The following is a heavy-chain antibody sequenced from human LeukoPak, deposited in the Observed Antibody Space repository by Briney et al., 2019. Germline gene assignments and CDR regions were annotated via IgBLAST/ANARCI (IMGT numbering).Heavy chain of an antibody. Sequence: SGGSLRLSCAASGFTVSSNYMSWVRQAAGKGLEWVSIIYRVGSTFYADSVEGRFTISRDSSKNTLYLKMNSLRVEDTAIYYCARDGGNNSWYGMDVWGQGTTVTVSS. CDR3: ARDGGNNSWYGMDV. CDR2: IYRVGST. CDR1: GFTVSSNY. D-gene: IGHD4-23*01. J-gene: IGHJ6*02. V-gene: IGHV3-66*01.